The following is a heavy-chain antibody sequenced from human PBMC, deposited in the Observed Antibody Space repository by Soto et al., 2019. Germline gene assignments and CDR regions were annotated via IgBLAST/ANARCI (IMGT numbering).Heavy chain of an antibody. CDR1: GYTFTVYY. J-gene: IGHJ5*02. CDR3: AKDSSGWYVYSWFDP. D-gene: IGHD6-19*01. V-gene: IGHV1-2*04. CDR2: INPNSGGT. Sequence: ASVKVSCKASGYTFTVYYMHWVRQAPGQGLEWMGWINPNSGGTNYAQKFQGWVTMTRDTSISTAYMELSRLRSDDTAVYYCAKDSSGWYVYSWFDPWGQGTLVTVSS.